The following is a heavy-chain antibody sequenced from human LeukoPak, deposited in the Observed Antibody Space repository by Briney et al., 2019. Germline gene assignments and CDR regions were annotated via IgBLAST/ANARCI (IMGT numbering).Heavy chain of an antibody. Sequence: SETLSLTCTVSGGSISSYYWSWIRQPPGKGLEWIGYIYYSGYTNYNPSLKSRVTISVDTSKNQFSLKLSSVTAADTAVYYCARGGVEMATGFDYWGQGTLVTVSS. D-gene: IGHD5-24*01. CDR3: ARGGVEMATGFDY. CDR1: GGSISSYY. V-gene: IGHV4-59*12. CDR2: IYYSGYT. J-gene: IGHJ4*02.